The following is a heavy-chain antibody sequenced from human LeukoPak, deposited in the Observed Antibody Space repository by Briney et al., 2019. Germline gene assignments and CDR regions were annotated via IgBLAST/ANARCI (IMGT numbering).Heavy chain of an antibody. CDR3: ARRDNYYGSGSYFADAFDI. J-gene: IGHJ3*02. D-gene: IGHD3-10*01. V-gene: IGHV5-51*01. CDR2: IYSGDSDT. CDR1: GYSFTSYW. Sequence: GESLKISCKGSGYSFTSYWIGWVRQMPGRGLEWMGIIYSGDSDTRYSPSLQGQVTISVDKSISTAFVQWRSLKASDTAMYYCARRDNYYGSGSYFADAFDIWGQGTMVTVSS.